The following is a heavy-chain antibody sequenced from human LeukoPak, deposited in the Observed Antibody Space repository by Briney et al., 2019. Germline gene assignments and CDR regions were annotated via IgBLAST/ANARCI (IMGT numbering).Heavy chain of an antibody. Sequence: SETLSLTCTVSRGSISGSIRSYYWSWLRQPPGKGLEWIGYISSSGGVNDNPSLRSRVTISVDTSKNQFFLNLSSVSAADTAVYYCARIPLGYSGAYYFDYWGQGTLVTVSP. V-gene: IGHV4-4*09. D-gene: IGHD5-12*01. CDR2: ISSSGGV. J-gene: IGHJ4*02. CDR3: ARIPLGYSGAYYFDY. CDR1: RGSISGSIRSYY.